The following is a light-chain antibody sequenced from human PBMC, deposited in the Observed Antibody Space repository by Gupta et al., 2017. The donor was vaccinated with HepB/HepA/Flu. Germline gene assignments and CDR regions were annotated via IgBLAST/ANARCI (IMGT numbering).Light chain of an antibody. CDR1: QSVLHTYINKDY. CDR2: WAS. CDR3: RQEYGTPWT. Sequence: DIVMTQSPDSLAVSLGERATINCKSSQSVLHTYINKDYLAWYQQKAGQPPKLLIHWASTRESAVLDRLSGSGSTTAFTLTIVSRLAADVAIYYCRQEYGTPWTFGPGTMVEI. V-gene: IGKV4-1*01. J-gene: IGKJ1*01.